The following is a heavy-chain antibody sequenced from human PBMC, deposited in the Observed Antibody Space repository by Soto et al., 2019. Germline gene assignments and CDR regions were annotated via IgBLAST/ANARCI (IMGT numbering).Heavy chain of an antibody. CDR2: ISGSGGRT. Sequence: EMQLLESGGGLVQPGGSLRLSCAASGFTFSSYAMSWVRQAPGKGLEWVSGISGSGGRTYYADSVKGRFTISRDNSKNTLYLQMNSLRAEDTAVYYCAKEGAMVSYFDYWGQGTLVTVSS. D-gene: IGHD5-18*01. J-gene: IGHJ4*02. CDR3: AKEGAMVSYFDY. CDR1: GFTFSSYA. V-gene: IGHV3-23*01.